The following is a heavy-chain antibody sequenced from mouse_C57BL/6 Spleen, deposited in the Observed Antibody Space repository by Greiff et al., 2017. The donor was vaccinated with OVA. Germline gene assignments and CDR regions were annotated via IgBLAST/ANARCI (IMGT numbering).Heavy chain of an antibody. Sequence: EVKLVESGGGLVKPGGSLKLSCAASGFTFSDYGMHWVRQAPEKGLEWVAYISSGSSTIYYADTVKGRFTISRDNAKNTLFLQMTSLRSEDTAMYYCARDDDYDEGNAMDYWGQGTSVTVSS. J-gene: IGHJ4*01. CDR1: GFTFSDYG. V-gene: IGHV5-17*01. CDR2: ISSGSSTI. CDR3: ARDDDYDEGNAMDY. D-gene: IGHD2-4*01.